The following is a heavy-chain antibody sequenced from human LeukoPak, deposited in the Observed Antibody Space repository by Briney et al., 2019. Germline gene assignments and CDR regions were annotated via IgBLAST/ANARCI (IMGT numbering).Heavy chain of an antibody. V-gene: IGHV1-69*05. J-gene: IGHJ4*02. CDR3: ARDVTGSSAFDY. CDR1: GGTFSSYA. Sequence: SAKVSCKASGGTFSSYAISWVRQAPGQGLEWMGRIIPIFGTANYAQKFQGRVTITTDESTSTAYMELSSLRSEDTAVYYCARDVTGSSAFDYWGQGTLVTVSS. D-gene: IGHD2-2*01. CDR2: IIPIFGTA.